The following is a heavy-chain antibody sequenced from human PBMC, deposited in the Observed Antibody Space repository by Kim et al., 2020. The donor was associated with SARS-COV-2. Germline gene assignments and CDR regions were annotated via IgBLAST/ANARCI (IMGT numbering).Heavy chain of an antibody. J-gene: IGHJ6*02. CDR1: GFTFSNAW. Sequence: GGSLRLSCAASGFTFSNAWMSWVRQAPGKGLEWVGRIKSKTDGGTTDYAAPVKGRFTISRDDSKNTLYLQMNSLKTEDTAVYYCTTDPDYSSSWVIIDYYYGMDVWGQGTTVTVSS. CDR2: IKSKTDGGTT. CDR3: TTDPDYSSSWVIIDYYYGMDV. V-gene: IGHV3-15*01. D-gene: IGHD6-13*01.